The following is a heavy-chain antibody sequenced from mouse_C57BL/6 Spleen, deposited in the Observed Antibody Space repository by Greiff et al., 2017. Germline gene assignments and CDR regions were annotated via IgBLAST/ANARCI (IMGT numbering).Heavy chain of an antibody. CDR3: AINYGSSLYYAMDD. D-gene: IGHD1-1*01. V-gene: IGHV1-42*01. J-gene: IGHJ4*01. CDR2: INPSTGGT. Sequence: EVQLQQSGPELVKPGASVKISCKASGYSFTGYYMNWVKQSPEKSLEWIGEINPSTGGTTYNQKFKAKATLTVDKSSSTAYMQLKSLTSEDSAVYYCAINYGSSLYYAMDDWGQGTSVTVSS. CDR1: GYSFTGYY.